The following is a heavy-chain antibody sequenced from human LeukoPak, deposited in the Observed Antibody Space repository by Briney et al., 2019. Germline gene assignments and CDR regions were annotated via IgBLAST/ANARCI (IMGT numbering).Heavy chain of an antibody. D-gene: IGHD1-26*01. CDR1: GGSFRGYY. J-gene: IGHJ5*02. Sequence: SETLSLTCAVYGGSFRGYYWSWIRQPPGKGLEWIGEINHSGSTNYNPSLKSRVTISVDTSKNQFSLKLSSVTAADTAVYYCARVGSGSYLRIWFDPRGQGTLVTVSS. CDR3: ARVGSGSYLRIWFDP. CDR2: INHSGST. V-gene: IGHV4-34*01.